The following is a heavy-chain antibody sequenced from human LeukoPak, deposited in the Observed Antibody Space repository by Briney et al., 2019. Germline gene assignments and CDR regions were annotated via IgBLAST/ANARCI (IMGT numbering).Heavy chain of an antibody. V-gene: IGHV4-39*01. CDR2: FYYSGST. J-gene: IGHJ4*02. D-gene: IGHD6-19*01. CDR3: ARRSVAHFDY. CDR1: GGSISSTNYY. Sequence: SETLSLTCTVSGGSISSTNYYWGCIRQPPGKGLEWIGSFYYSGSTYYNPSLKSRVTISVDRSMNQFYLRMSSVTAADTAVYYCARRSVAHFDYWGQGTLVTVSS.